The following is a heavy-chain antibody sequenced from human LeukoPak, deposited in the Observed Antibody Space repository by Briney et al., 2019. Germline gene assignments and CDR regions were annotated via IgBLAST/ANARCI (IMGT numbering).Heavy chain of an antibody. Sequence: ASVKVSCKASGGTFSSYAISWVRQAPGQGLEWMGGIIPIFGTANYAQKFQGRVTITADESTSTAYMELSSLRSEDTAVYYCARGVSPVAGTFDYWGQGTLVTVSS. D-gene: IGHD6-19*01. CDR1: GGTFSSYA. CDR2: IIPIFGTA. J-gene: IGHJ4*02. V-gene: IGHV1-69*13. CDR3: ARGVSPVAGTFDY.